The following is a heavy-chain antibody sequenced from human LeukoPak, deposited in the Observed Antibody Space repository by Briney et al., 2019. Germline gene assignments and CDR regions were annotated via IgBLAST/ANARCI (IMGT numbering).Heavy chain of an antibody. D-gene: IGHD3-16*01. CDR1: GFIFSNFE. CDR2: IDSSGASI. J-gene: IGHJ4*02. V-gene: IGHV3-48*03. CDR3: VRDRGGSKAPFDY. Sequence: GGSLRLSCVASGFIFSNFEMKWVRHAPGKWMEWISYIDSSGASIFYADSVEGRFTVSRDNAKSSLYLQMSSLRAEDTAIYYCVRDRGGSKAPFDYWGQGNLVTVSS.